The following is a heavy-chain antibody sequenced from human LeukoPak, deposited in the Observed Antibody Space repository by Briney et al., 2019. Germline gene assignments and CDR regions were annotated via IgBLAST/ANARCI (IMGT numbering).Heavy chain of an antibody. CDR3: ARRISVTGGEFDS. CDR2: IYGSDSDT. J-gene: IGHJ4*02. V-gene: IGHV5-51*01. Sequence: GESLKISCKGSGYSFTSYWVAWVRQMPGKGLEWMGIIYGSDSDTRYSPSFQGQVTISVDKSISTAYLQWSSLKASDTAMYYCARRISVTGGEFDSWGQGTLVIVSS. CDR1: GYSFTSYW. D-gene: IGHD6-19*01.